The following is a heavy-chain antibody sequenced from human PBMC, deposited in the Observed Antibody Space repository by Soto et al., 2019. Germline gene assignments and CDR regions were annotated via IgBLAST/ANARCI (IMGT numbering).Heavy chain of an antibody. CDR1: GFTFSSYA. D-gene: IGHD3-9*01. CDR2: ISGSGGST. V-gene: IGHV3-23*01. J-gene: IGHJ4*02. Sequence: PGGSLRLSCAASGFTFSSYAMSWVRQAPGKGLEWVSAISGSGGSTYYADSVKGRFTISRDNSKNTLYLQMSSLRAEDTAVYYCTADYDILTGKAVDYWGQGTLVTVSS. CDR3: TADYDILTGKAVDY.